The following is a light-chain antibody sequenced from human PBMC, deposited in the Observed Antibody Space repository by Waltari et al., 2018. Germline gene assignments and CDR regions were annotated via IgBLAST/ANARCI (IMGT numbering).Light chain of an antibody. CDR3: QTWGTGTYWV. CDR1: SGHSNFA. J-gene: IGLJ3*02. V-gene: IGLV4-69*01. CDR2: LNNDCSH. Sequence: QVVLTQSPSASASLGASVKLTCILNSGHSNFAIAWHQQQPEKGPRYLMKLNNDCSHTKGAGFPNRCSGSSSGAERYLIIASRQSEDEAHYYCQTWGTGTYWVFGGGTKLTVL.